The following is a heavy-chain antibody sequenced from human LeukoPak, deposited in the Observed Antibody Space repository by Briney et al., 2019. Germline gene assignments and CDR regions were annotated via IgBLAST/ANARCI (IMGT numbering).Heavy chain of an antibody. CDR1: GGSISSYY. J-gene: IGHJ4*02. D-gene: IGHD2-2*01. CDR3: ARLRIPARYCSSTSCYELDY. Sequence: SETLSLTCTVSGGSISSYYWSWIRQPPGKGLEWIGYIYYSGSTNYNPSLKSRVTISVDTSKNQFSLKLSSVTAADTAVYYCARLRIPARYCSSTSCYELDYWGQGTLVTVSS. V-gene: IGHV4-59*08. CDR2: IYYSGST.